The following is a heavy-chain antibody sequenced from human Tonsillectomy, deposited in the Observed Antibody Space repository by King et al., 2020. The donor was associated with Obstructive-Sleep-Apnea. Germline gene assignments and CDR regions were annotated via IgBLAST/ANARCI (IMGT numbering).Heavy chain of an antibody. CDR1: GGSISSSNW. V-gene: IGHV4-4*02. CDR3: ARDRGCSGGSCYFMYYYYGMDV. D-gene: IGHD2-15*01. J-gene: IGHJ6*02. Sequence: LQLQESGPGLVKPSGTLSLTCAVSGGSISSSNWWRWVSQPPGKGLEWMGEIYHSGSTNYNPSLKSRVTISVDKSKNQFSLKLSSVTAADTAVYYCARDRGCSGGSCYFMYYYYGMDVWGQGTTVTVSS. CDR2: IYHSGST.